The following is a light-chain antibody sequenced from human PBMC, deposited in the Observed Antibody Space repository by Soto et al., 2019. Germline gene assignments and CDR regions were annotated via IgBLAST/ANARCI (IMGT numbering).Light chain of an antibody. Sequence: EIVLTQSPGTLSLSPGERATISCRASQRLSVTYIAWYQQKPGQAPRLLVQGASRRDTGVPDRFSGSGSGTDFTLTISRLQPEDFQVYYCQQYCGTPPTFGQGTKVEIK. CDR2: GAS. V-gene: IGKV3-20*01. J-gene: IGKJ1*01. CDR3: QQYCGTPPT. CDR1: QRLSVTY.